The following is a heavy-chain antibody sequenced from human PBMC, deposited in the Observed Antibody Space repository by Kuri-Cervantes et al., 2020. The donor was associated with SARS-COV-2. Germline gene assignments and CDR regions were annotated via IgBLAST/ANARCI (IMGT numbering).Heavy chain of an antibody. J-gene: IGHJ3*02. D-gene: IGHD3-16*01. Sequence: SETLSPTCTVSGGSISSSSYYWGWLRQPPGKGLEWMGRIYDSGSTYYNPSVKSRVTMSVDTSKNQFSLKLSTVTAADTAVYYCARGPLGFTFGGVSEDAFDIWGQGTTVTVSS. CDR2: IYDSGST. CDR3: ARGPLGFTFGGVSEDAFDI. V-gene: IGHV4-39*01. CDR1: GGSISSSSYY.